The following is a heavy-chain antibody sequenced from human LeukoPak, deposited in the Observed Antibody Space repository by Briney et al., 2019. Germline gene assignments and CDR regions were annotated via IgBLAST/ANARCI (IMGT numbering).Heavy chain of an antibody. CDR2: IYYSGST. CDR1: GGSLSGYF. D-gene: IGHD2/OR15-2a*01. CDR3: SRWRVPTTTVFYHGMDV. Sequence: SETLSLTCTVSGGSLSGYFWSWIRQPPGKELEWIGYIYYSGSTNYNPSLKNRVTISVDTSKNQFSLKLSSVTAADTAVYFCSRWRVPTTTVFYHGMDVWGKGTTVTVTS. J-gene: IGHJ6*04. V-gene: IGHV4-59*01.